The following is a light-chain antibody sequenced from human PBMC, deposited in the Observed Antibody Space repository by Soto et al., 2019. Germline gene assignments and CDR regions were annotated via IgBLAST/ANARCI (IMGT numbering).Light chain of an antibody. J-gene: IGLJ1*01. Sequence: QSALTQPASVSASPGQSITISCTGTRGDIGGYNYVSWYQQHPGKAPKLMIYDVYHRPSGVTNRFSASKSGNTAFLTISGLQAEDEADYYCSSYTSSTTLVFGTGTKVTVL. CDR2: DVY. V-gene: IGLV2-14*03. CDR3: SSYTSSTTLV. CDR1: RGDIGGYNY.